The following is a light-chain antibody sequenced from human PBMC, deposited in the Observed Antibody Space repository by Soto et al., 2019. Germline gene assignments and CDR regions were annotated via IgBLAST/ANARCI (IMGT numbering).Light chain of an antibody. J-gene: IGKJ3*01. CDR1: QSITSF. CDR3: QHSYDLFS. CDR2: AAS. V-gene: IGKV1-39*01. Sequence: DIQMTQSPPSLSASVGDRVTIACRASQSITSFLNWYQQKPGKAPKLLIYAASTLQSGVPSRFSGSGFGTDFTLTSSRLQPEDVTTYYCQHSYDLFSFGPGTKVDF.